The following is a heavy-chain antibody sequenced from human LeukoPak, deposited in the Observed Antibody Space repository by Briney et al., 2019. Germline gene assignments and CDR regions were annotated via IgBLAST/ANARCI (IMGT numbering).Heavy chain of an antibody. V-gene: IGHV3-23*01. Sequence: GGSLRLSCTASGFTFSGYAIHWVRQAPGKGLDCVSSLRGTTGSTYYADSVKGRFTISRDDSKNTLYLQMDSLRVEDTAVYYCARAGDYGDYGSPHFDSWGQGTLVTVSS. CDR2: LRGTTGST. J-gene: IGHJ4*02. D-gene: IGHD4-17*01. CDR1: GFTFSGYA. CDR3: ARAGDYGDYGSPHFDS.